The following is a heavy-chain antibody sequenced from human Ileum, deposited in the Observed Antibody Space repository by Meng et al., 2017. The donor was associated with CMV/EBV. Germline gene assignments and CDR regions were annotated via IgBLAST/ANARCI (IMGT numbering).Heavy chain of an antibody. CDR3: TTDHYYVRSGYSPLDY. V-gene: IGHV3-15*01. D-gene: IGHD3-22*01. Sequence: GESLKISCAASGFTFSNAWINWVCQAPGKGLEWVGRIKSKTDGGTTDYAVPVKGRFTISRDDSKTTVYLQMNSLKSEDTAVYYCTTDHYYVRSGYSPLDYWGQGTLVTVSS. CDR2: IKSKTDGGTT. J-gene: IGHJ4*02. CDR1: GFTFSNAW.